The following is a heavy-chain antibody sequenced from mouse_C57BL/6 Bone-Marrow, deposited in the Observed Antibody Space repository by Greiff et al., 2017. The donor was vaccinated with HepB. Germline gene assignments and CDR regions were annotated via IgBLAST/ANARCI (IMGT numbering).Heavy chain of an antibody. CDR1: GYTFTNYW. J-gene: IGHJ3*01. D-gene: IGHD1-1*01. Sequence: VQLQQSGAELVRPGTSVKMSCKASGYTFTNYWIGWAKQRPGHGLAWIGDIYPGGGYTNYNEKFKGKATLTADKSSSTAYMQFSSLTSEDSAIYYCARSYYYGSSFAYWGQGTLVTVSA. V-gene: IGHV1-63*01. CDR2: IYPGGGYT. CDR3: ARSYYYGSSFAY.